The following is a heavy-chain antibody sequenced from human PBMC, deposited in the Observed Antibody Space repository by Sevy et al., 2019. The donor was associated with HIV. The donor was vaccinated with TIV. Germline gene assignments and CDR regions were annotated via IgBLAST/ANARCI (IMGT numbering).Heavy chain of an antibody. CDR2: INPNSGAT. V-gene: IGHV1-2*02. D-gene: IGHD3-3*01. CDR1: GNTFTAYY. CDR3: ALGTIFEPNYFDP. Sequence: ASMKVSCRASGNTFTAYYVHWVRQAPGQGLEWMGWINPNSGATKYSQKFQGRVTMTRDTSFSAVYMDLSRLTSADTAVYYCALGTIFEPNYFDPWGQGTLVTVSS. J-gene: IGHJ5*02.